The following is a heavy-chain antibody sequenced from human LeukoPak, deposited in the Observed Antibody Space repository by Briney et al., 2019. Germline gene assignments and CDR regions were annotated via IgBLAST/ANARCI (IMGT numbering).Heavy chain of an antibody. V-gene: IGHV3-23*01. CDR2: ISTISGSGPGT. J-gene: IGHJ4*02. Sequence: GGPLRLSCAASGFTFSDYYMIWIRQAPGKGLEWVSAISTISGSGPGTYYADSVKGRFTISRDKSKNTLYLQMNSLRAEDTAVYYCAKAPIGYSSSWYYFDYWGQGTLVTVSS. CDR1: GFTFSDYY. D-gene: IGHD6-13*01. CDR3: AKAPIGYSSSWYYFDY.